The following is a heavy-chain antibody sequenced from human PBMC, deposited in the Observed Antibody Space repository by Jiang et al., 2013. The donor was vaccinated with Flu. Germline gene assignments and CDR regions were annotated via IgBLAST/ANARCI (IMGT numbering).Heavy chain of an antibody. V-gene: IGHV3-21*01. Sequence: SGGGLVKPGGSLRLSCAVSGFTFSAYSMYWVRQAPGKGLEWVSSITSAGSYIYYADSVKGRFTISRDNAKNSLYLQMDSLRAEDTAVYYCARDGGEYNDYYYGMDVWGQGDHGHRLL. CDR3: ARDGGEYNDYYYGMDV. CDR1: GFTFSAYS. D-gene: IGHD1-1*01. CDR2: ITSAGSYI. J-gene: IGHJ6*02.